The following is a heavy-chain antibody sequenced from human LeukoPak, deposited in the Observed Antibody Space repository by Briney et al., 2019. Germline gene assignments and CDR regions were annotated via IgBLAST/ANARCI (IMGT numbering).Heavy chain of an antibody. CDR1: GGSFSGYY. CDR2: INHSGST. CDR3: ARVHDYSLDY. Sequence: SETLSLTCAVYGGSFSGYYWSWIRQPPGKGLEWIGEINHSGSTNYNPSLKSRVTISVDTPKNQFSLKLSSVTAADTAVHYCARVHDYSLDYWGQGTLVTVSS. V-gene: IGHV4-34*01. D-gene: IGHD4-11*01. J-gene: IGHJ4*02.